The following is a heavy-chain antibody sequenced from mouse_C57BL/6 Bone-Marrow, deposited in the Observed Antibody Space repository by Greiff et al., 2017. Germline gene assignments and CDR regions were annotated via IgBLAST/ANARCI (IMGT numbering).Heavy chain of an antibody. CDR2: ISSGGDYI. CDR1: GFTFSSYA. CDR3: TREGTTAFDY. D-gene: IGHD1-2*01. V-gene: IGHV5-9-1*02. J-gene: IGHJ2*01. Sequence: DVMLVESGEGLVKPGGSLKLSCAASGFTFSSYAMSWVRQTPEKRLEWVAYISSGGDYIYYADTVKGRFTISRDNARNTLYLQMSSLKSEDTAMYYCTREGTTAFDYWGQGTTLTVSS.